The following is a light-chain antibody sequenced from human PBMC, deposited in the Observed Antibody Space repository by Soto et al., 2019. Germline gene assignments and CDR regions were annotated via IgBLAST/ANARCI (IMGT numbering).Light chain of an antibody. CDR2: KAS. V-gene: IGKV1-5*03. J-gene: IGKJ4*01. CDR1: QSISNW. Sequence: DIQMTQSPSTLSASVGDRVTITCRASQSISNWLAWYQQKSGKAPKLVIYKASTLESGVPSRFSGSGSGTEFTLTISSLQSDDFATYYCQQYNGYSLTFGGGTKVEIK. CDR3: QQYNGYSLT.